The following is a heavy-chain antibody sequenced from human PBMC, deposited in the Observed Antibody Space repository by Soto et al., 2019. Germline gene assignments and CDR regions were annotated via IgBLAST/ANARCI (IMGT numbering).Heavy chain of an antibody. CDR1: GFTFSSYW. CDR3: ARDGAWTGDFDY. Sequence: GGSLRLSCAASGFTFSSYWMHWVRQAPGKGLVWVSRINSDGSTINYADSVKGRFTISRDNAKNTLYLQMNSLRAEDTAVYYCARDGAWTGDFDYWGQGTLVTVSS. D-gene: IGHD1-1*01. CDR2: INSDGSTI. J-gene: IGHJ4*02. V-gene: IGHV3-74*01.